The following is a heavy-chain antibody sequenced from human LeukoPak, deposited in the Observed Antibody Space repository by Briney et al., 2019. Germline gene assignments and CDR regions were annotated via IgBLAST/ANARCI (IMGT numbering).Heavy chain of an antibody. CDR1: GFTFSSYA. CDR3: ARGPLGYCSGSTCSNFDY. CDR2: ISYDGNNK. Sequence: PGGSLRLSCAASGFTFSSYAMHWVRQAPGKGLEWVAVISYDGNNKYYADSVKGRFTISRDNSKNTLYLQMNSLRAEDTAVYSCARGPLGYCSGSTCSNFDYWGQGTLVTVFS. J-gene: IGHJ4*02. D-gene: IGHD2-15*01. V-gene: IGHV3-30-3*01.